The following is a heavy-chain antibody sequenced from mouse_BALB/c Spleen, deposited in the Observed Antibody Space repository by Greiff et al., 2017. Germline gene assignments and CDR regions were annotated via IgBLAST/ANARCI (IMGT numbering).Heavy chain of an antibody. CDR3: TRDQGDGNYVYYAMDY. J-gene: IGHJ4*01. V-gene: IGHV5-6-4*01. CDR1: GFTFSSYT. D-gene: IGHD2-1*01. Sequence: EVQGVESGGGLVKPGGSLKLSCAASGFTFSSYTMSWVRQTPEKRLEWVATISSGGSYTYYPDSVKGRFTISRDNAKNTLYLQMSSLKSEDTAMYYCTRDQGDGNYVYYAMDYWGQGTSVTVSS. CDR2: ISSGGSYT.